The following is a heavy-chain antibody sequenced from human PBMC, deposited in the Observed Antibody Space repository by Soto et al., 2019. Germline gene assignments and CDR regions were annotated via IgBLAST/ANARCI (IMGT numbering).Heavy chain of an antibody. V-gene: IGHV3-9*01. CDR3: ARRYYYDSSGFPFDY. D-gene: IGHD3-22*01. J-gene: IGHJ4*02. CDR1: GFAFDNYA. Sequence: TGGSLRLSCAASGFAFDNYAMHWVRQAPGKGLEWVSGINWNSLTIGYADSVKGRFTISRDNAKNSLYLQLNSLRAEDTAIYYCARRYYYDSSGFPFDYWGQGTLVTVSS. CDR2: INWNSLTI.